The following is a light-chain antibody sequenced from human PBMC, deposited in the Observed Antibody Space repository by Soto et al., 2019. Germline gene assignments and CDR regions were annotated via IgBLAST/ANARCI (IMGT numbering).Light chain of an antibody. CDR3: SSHAGSSNVA. J-gene: IGLJ2*01. Sequence: QSVLTQPASVSGSPGQSITISCTGTSSDVGSYNLVSWYQQHPGKAPKLMIYEGSKRPSGVSTRFSGSKSDNTASLTISGLQAEDEADYYCSSHAGSSNVAFGGGTKLTVL. CDR1: SSDVGSYNL. CDR2: EGS. V-gene: IGLV2-23*01.